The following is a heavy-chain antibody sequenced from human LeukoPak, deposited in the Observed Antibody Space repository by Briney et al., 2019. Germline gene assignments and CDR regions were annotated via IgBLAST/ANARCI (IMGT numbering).Heavy chain of an antibody. Sequence: SETLSLTCTVSGGSISSYYWSWLRQPPGKGLEWIGYIYYSGSTNYNPSLKSRVTISVDTSKNQFSLKLSSVTAADTAVYYCARDSSVRFDPWGQGTLVTVSS. CDR3: ARDSSVRFDP. D-gene: IGHD6-19*01. CDR1: GGSISSYY. V-gene: IGHV4-59*12. J-gene: IGHJ5*02. CDR2: IYYSGST.